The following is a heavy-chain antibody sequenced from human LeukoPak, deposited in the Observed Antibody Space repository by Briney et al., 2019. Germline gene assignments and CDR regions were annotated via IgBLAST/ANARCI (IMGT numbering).Heavy chain of an antibody. CDR2: INPGNGKT. D-gene: IGHD1-26*01. V-gene: IGHV1-3*03. Sequence: ASVKVSCKASGYTFTSYAMHWVRQAPGQRLEWMGWINPGNGKTRYSQEFQDRVTITRDTSASTVYMELSSLRSEDTAVYYCARDLVGAIDYWGQGTLVTVSS. CDR3: ARDLVGAIDY. J-gene: IGHJ4*02. CDR1: GYTFTSYA.